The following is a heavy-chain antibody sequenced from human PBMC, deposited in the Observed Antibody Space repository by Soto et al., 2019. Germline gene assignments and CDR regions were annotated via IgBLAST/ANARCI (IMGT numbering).Heavy chain of an antibody. Sequence: QVQLVQSGAEVKKPGSSVKVSCTASGGTFSSLAISWVRQAPGQGLEWMGGLVPVFGTANYAQKFQDRVTITADKSTSTSYMELSSLRSEDTAVYYCARSPEVFDYWGQGTLVTVSS. CDR2: LVPVFGTA. CDR3: ARSPEVFDY. D-gene: IGHD6-19*01. V-gene: IGHV1-69*06. J-gene: IGHJ4*02. CDR1: GGTFSSLA.